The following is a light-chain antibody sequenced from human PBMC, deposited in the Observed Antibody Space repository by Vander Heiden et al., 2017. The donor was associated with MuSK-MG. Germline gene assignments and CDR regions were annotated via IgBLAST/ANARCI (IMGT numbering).Light chain of an antibody. CDR1: QSVSSY. CDR3: HRRRTWHNT. CDR2: DAS. V-gene: IGKV3D-11*02. J-gene: IGKJ4*01. Sequence: ELVLTQSPATLSLSPGERATLSCRASQSVSSYLAWYQQKPGQAPRLLIYDASNSVTGIPARFSGSGPGTDFTLSISSLEPEDFAVYYCHRRRTWHNTFGGGTKVEIK.